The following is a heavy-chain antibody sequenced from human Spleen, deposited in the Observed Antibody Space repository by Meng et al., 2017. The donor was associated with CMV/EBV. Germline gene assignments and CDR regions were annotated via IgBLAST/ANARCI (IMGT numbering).Heavy chain of an antibody. CDR3: ARVAAAGRGMDV. CDR1: EFTFSDYS. J-gene: IGHJ6*02. D-gene: IGHD6-13*01. Sequence: GESLKISCAASEFTFSDYSMNWIRQAPGKGLEWLSYISGSGNTIYYADSVKGRFTISRDNAKNSLFLQMNSLRAEDTAVYYCARVAAAGRGMDVWGPGTTVTVSS. V-gene: IGHV3-11*04. CDR2: ISGSGNTI.